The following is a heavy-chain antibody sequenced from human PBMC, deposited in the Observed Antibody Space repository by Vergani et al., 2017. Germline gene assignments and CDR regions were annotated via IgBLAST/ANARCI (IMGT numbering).Heavy chain of an antibody. CDR2: IYYSGST. CDR1: GGSISSSSYY. CDR3: ARRGYSYGPNDY. Sequence: QLQLQESGPGLVKPSETLSLTCTVSGGSISSSSYYWGWIRQPPGKGLEWIGSIYYSGSTYYNPSLKSRVTISVDTSKNQFSLKLSSVTAADTAVYYCARRGYSYGPNDYWGQGTLVTVSS. D-gene: IGHD5-18*01. J-gene: IGHJ4*02. V-gene: IGHV4-39*01.